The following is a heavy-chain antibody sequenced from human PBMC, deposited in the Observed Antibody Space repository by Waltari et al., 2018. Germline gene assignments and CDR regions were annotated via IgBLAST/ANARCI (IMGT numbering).Heavy chain of an antibody. Sequence: EVQLVESGGGLIQPGGSLRLSCAASGIIVSANYMNWVRQAPGKGAQWVSGMYSAGRTYYADSVKGRFTISRDNTKNTVYLQMNNLKTEDTAVYYCARPGEGPSSHWGQGTLVTVSS. CDR1: GIIVSANY. V-gene: IGHV3-53*01. D-gene: IGHD4-17*01. J-gene: IGHJ4*02. CDR3: ARPGEGPSSH. CDR2: MYSAGRT.